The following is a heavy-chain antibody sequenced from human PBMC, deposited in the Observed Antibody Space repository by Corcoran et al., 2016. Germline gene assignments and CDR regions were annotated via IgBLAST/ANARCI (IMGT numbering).Heavy chain of an antibody. D-gene: IGHD5-18*01. V-gene: IGHV4-61*01. CDR3: ASSRGYSYGRVGY. CDR2: IYYSGRT. Sequence: QVQLQESGPGLVKPSETLSLTCTVSGGSVSSGSYYWSWIRQPPGKGLEWIGYIYYSGRTNYNPSLKSRVTISVDTSKNQFSLKLSSVTAADTAGYYCASSRGYSYGRVGYWGQGTLVTVSS. CDR1: GGSVSSGSYY. J-gene: IGHJ4*02.